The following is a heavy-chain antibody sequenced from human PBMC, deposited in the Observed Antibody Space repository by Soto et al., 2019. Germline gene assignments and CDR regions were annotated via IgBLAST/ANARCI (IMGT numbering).Heavy chain of an antibody. CDR2: IYYSGST. Sequence: QVQLQESGPGLVKPSETLSLTCTVSGGSISTYYWSWIRQPPGKGLEWIGYIYYSGSTNYNPSLKSRVTISVDTSKNQFSLKLSSVTAADTAVYYCARGDYGSGSYYKGGYYGMDVW. D-gene: IGHD3-10*01. V-gene: IGHV4-59*01. J-gene: IGHJ6*01. CDR1: GGSISTYY. CDR3: ARGDYGSGSYYKGGYYGMDV.